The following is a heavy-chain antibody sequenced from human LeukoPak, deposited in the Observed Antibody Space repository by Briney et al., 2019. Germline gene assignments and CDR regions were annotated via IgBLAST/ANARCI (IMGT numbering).Heavy chain of an antibody. Sequence: PSETLSLTCAVYGGSFSGYYWSWIRQPPGKGLEWIGEINHSGSTNYNPSLKSRVTISVDTSKNQLSLKLSSVTAADTAVYYCARTEAAADYYYYYMDVWGKGTTVTVSS. D-gene: IGHD6-13*01. CDR3: ARTEAAADYYYYYMDV. CDR1: GGSFSGYY. V-gene: IGHV4-34*01. CDR2: INHSGST. J-gene: IGHJ6*03.